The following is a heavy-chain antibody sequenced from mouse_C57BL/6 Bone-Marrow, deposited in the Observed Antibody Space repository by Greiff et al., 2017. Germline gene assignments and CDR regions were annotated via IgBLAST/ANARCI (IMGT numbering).Heavy chain of an antibody. CDR1: GFTFSDFY. J-gene: IGHJ1*03. CDR3: ARDVYYGSSHWYFDV. CDR2: SRNKANDYTT. V-gene: IGHV7-1*01. Sequence: EVKLMESGGGLVQSGRSLRLSCATSGFTFSDFYMEWVRQAPGKGLEWIAASRNKANDYTTEYSASVKGRFIVSRDTSQSILYLQMNALRAEDTAIYYCARDVYYGSSHWYFDVWGTGTTVTVSS. D-gene: IGHD1-1*01.